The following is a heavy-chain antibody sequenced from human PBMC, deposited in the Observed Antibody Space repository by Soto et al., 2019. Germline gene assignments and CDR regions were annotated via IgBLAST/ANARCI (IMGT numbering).Heavy chain of an antibody. CDR1: NGSISSSNYY. CDR2: SYYSGTT. D-gene: IGHD3-16*01. Sequence: QLQLQESGPGLVKPSETLSLTCTVSNGSISSSNYYWAWIRQPPGKGLEWIGSSYYSGTTYYKPSLKSRLTISVDTHKNQFSLRLTSVPAADTAVYYCARRDFYGGNFDLWGRGTLVTVSS. V-gene: IGHV4-39*01. CDR3: ARRDFYGGNFDL. J-gene: IGHJ2*01.